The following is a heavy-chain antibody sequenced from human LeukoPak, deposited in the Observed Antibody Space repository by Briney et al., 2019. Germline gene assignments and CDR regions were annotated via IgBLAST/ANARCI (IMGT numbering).Heavy chain of an antibody. Sequence: SETLSLTCAVSGGSISSYYWSWIRQSPGKGLEWIGYIYYSGTTNYNPSLKSRVTISVDTSKNQFSLKLSSVTAADTAVYYCARWELGYFDYWGQGTLVTVSS. CDR3: ARWELGYFDY. CDR2: IYYSGTT. CDR1: GGSISSYY. D-gene: IGHD1-26*01. V-gene: IGHV4-59*01. J-gene: IGHJ4*02.